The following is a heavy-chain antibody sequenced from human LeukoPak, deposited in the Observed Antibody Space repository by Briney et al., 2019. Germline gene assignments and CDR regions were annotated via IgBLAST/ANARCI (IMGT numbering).Heavy chain of an antibody. CDR3: VAGDWGARDSFDL. D-gene: IGHD2-21*02. V-gene: IGHV3-7*01. Sequence: GGSLRLSCAASGFSFSAYWMTWVRQAPGTGLEWVANINPAGTETYYVDPVKGRFTISRDNAKNLLYLQMNSLRAEDTSVYYCVAGDWGARDSFDLWGRGTMVTVSS. CDR1: GFSFSAYW. J-gene: IGHJ3*01. CDR2: INPAGTET.